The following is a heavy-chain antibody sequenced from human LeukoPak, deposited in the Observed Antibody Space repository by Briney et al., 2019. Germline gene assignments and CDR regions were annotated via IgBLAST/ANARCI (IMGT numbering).Heavy chain of an antibody. CDR1: GGSISSYY. Sequence: SETLSLTCTVSGGSISSYYWSWIRQPPGKGLEWIGYIYYSGSTNYNPSLKSRVTMSVDTSKNQFSLKLSSVTAADTAVYYCARDNLQFSYWYFDLWGRGTLVTVSS. CDR2: IYYSGST. D-gene: IGHD5-24*01. CDR3: ARDNLQFSYWYFDL. V-gene: IGHV4-59*01. J-gene: IGHJ2*01.